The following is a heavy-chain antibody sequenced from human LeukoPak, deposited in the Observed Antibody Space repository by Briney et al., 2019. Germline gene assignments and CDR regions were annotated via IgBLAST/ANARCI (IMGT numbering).Heavy chain of an antibody. J-gene: IGHJ4*02. V-gene: IGHV3-23*01. CDR1: GLTFSSYA. CDR2: ISGSGGST. Sequence: PGGSPRLSCAASGLTFSSYAMSWVRQAPGKGLEWVSDISGSGGSTYYADSVKGRFTISRDKSKNTLYLQMNSLRVDDTAVYYCAKGQPSGSYYNYFDYWGQGTPVTVSS. CDR3: AKGQPSGSYYNYFDY. D-gene: IGHD1-26*01.